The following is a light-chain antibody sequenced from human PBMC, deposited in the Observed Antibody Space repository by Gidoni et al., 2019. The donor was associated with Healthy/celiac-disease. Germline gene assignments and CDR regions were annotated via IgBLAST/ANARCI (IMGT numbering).Light chain of an antibody. CDR2: GKN. Sequence: SSELTQDPAVSVALGQTVRITCQGDSLRSYYASWYQQKPGQAPVLVIYGKNNRPSWIPDRFSGSSSGNTASLTITGAQAEDEADYYCNSRDSSGNHRVVFGGGTKLTV. CDR3: NSRDSSGNHRVV. J-gene: IGLJ2*01. V-gene: IGLV3-19*01. CDR1: SLRSYY.